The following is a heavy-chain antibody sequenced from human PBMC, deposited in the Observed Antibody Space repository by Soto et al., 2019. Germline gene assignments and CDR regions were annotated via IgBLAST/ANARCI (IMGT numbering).Heavy chain of an antibody. D-gene: IGHD3-10*01. V-gene: IGHV1-69*04. CDR2: IIPILGIA. CDR3: ARDQVYGSGSLIPYYYYYYMDV. Sequence: GASVKVSCKASGGTFSSYTISWVRQAPGQGLEWMGRIIPILGIANYAQKFQGRVTITADKSTSTAYMELSSLRSEDTAVYYCARDQVYGSGSLIPYYYYYYMDVWGKGTTVTSP. CDR1: GGTFSSYT. J-gene: IGHJ6*03.